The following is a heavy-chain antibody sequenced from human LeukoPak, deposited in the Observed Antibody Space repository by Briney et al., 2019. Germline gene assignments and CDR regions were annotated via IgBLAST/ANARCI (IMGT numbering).Heavy chain of an antibody. CDR1: GFTFSSYG. D-gene: IGHD3-10*01. CDR2: IHHDGSNK. V-gene: IGHV3-30*02. CDR3: ARDRSGTGLDLFFEY. Sequence: PGGSLRLSCAASGFTFSSYGMHWVRQAPGKGLDWVAFIHHDGSNKYYADSVRGRFTISRDNSKNTLYLQMNSLRAEDTAVYYCARDRSGTGLDLFFEYWGQGTLVTVSS. J-gene: IGHJ4*02.